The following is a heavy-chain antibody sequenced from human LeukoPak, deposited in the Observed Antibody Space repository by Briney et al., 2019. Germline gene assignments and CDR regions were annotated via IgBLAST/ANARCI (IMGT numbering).Heavy chain of an antibody. CDR2: IWYDGSNK. Sequence: SGGSLRLSCSASGFTFSSYAMHWVRQAPGKGLEWVAVIWYDGSNKYYADSVKGRFTISRDNSKNTLYLQMNSLRAEDTAVYYCARESHYDSSGTLAFDYWGQGTLVTVSS. J-gene: IGHJ4*02. CDR1: GFTFSSYA. CDR3: ARESHYDSSGTLAFDY. D-gene: IGHD3-22*01. V-gene: IGHV3-33*08.